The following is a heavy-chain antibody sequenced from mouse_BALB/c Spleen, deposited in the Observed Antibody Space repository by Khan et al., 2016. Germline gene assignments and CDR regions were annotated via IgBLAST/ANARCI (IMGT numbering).Heavy chain of an antibody. V-gene: IGHV9-3-1*01. CDR3: ARYWNSYWYFDV. CDR1: GYTFTNYG. D-gene: IGHD4-1*01. Sequence: QIQLVQSGPELKKPGETVKISCKAPGYTFTNYGMNWVKQAPGKGLKWMGWINTYTGEPTYADDFKGRFAFSLETSASTAYLQINSLKNEDTATYCCARYWNSYWYFDVWGAGTTVTVSS. J-gene: IGHJ1*01. CDR2: INTYTGEP.